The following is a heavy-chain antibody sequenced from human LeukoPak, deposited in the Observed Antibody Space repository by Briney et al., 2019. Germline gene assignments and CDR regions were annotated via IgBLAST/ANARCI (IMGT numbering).Heavy chain of an antibody. Sequence: SETLSLTCTVSGGSISSSSYYWGWIRQPPGKGLEWIGSIYYSGSTYYNPSLKSRVTISVDTSKNQFSLKLSSVTAADTAVYYCARELTLRTISRGSNWFDPWGQGTLVTVSS. CDR3: ARELTLRTISRGSNWFDP. CDR2: IYYSGST. CDR1: GGSISSSSYY. J-gene: IGHJ5*02. D-gene: IGHD3-3*01. V-gene: IGHV4-39*07.